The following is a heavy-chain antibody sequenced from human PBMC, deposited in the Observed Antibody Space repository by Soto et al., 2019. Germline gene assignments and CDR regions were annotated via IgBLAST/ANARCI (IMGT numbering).Heavy chain of an antibody. CDR2: ISYGGST. CDR1: GGSITSGGYC. CDR3: SRGILV. V-gene: IGHV4-31*03. Sequence: QVQLQESGPGLVKPSQTLSLTCTVSGGSITSGGYCWSWIRQHPGKGLDWIGCISYGGSTSYNPSLKSRVTISVDTSKNQLSLKLTSVTAADTAVYYCSRGILVWGQGALITVSS. D-gene: IGHD5-18*01. J-gene: IGHJ4*02.